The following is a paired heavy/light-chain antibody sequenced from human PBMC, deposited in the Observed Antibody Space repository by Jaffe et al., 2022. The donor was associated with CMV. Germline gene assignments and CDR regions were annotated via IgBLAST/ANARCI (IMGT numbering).Light chain of an antibody. CDR3: MQALQTPT. Sequence: DIVMTQSPLSLPVTPGEPASISCRSSQSLLHSNGYNYLDWYLQKPGKSPQLLIYLGSNRASGVPDRFSGSGSGTDFTLKISRVEAEDVGVYYCMQALQTPTFGGGTKVEIK. V-gene: IGKV2-28*01. CDR1: QSLLHSNGYNY. J-gene: IGKJ4*01. CDR2: LGS.
Heavy chain of an antibody. CDR2: IYYSGST. V-gene: IGHV4-39*01. D-gene: IGHD5-18*01. J-gene: IGHJ5*02. CDR3: ARRVPVDTAMVTVGYNWFDP. CDR1: GGSISSSSYY. Sequence: QLQLQESGPGLVKPSETLSLTCTVSGGSISSSSYYWGWIRQPPGKGLEWIGSIYYSGSTYYNPSLKSRVTISVDTSKNQFSLKLSSVTAADTAVYYCARRVPVDTAMVTVGYNWFDPWGQGTLVTVSS.